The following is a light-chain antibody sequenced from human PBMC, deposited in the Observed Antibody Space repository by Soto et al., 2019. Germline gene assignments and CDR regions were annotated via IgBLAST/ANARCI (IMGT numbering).Light chain of an antibody. CDR2: EVS. V-gene: IGLV2-14*01. CDR1: SSDVGGYNY. Sequence: QSALTQPASVSGSPGQSITISCTGTSSDVGGYNYVSWYQQHPGKAPKLMIYEVSNRPSGVSNRFSGSKSGNTASLTISGLQPEDEADYYCSSYTSNSTSFHWVFGGRTKLTVL. J-gene: IGLJ3*02. CDR3: SSYTSNSTSFHWV.